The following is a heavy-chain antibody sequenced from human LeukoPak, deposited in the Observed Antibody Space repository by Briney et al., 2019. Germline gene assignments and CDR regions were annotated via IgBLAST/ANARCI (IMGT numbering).Heavy chain of an antibody. CDR1: GGTFSSYA. Sequence: SVKVSCKASGGTFSSYAISWVRQAPGQGLEWMGGIIPIFGTANYAQKFQGRVTITADESTSTAYMELSSLRPEDTAVYYCARALGYCSGGSCLPLKYYFDYWGQGTLVTVSS. D-gene: IGHD2-15*01. CDR2: IIPIFGTA. V-gene: IGHV1-69*01. CDR3: ARALGYCSGGSCLPLKYYFDY. J-gene: IGHJ4*02.